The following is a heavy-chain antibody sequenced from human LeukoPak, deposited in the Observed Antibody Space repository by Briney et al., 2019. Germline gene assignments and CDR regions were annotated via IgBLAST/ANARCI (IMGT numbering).Heavy chain of an antibody. J-gene: IGHJ4*02. D-gene: IGHD3-22*01. V-gene: IGHV3-23*01. Sequence: GGSLRLSCAASGFTFSSYAMSWVRQAPGKGLEWVSAISGSGGSTYYADSVKGRFTISRDNSKNTLYLQMNSLRAEDTAVYYCARSGTNYYDSSGYPHYFDYWGQGTLVTVSS. CDR1: GFTFSSYA. CDR3: ARSGTNYYDSSGYPHYFDY. CDR2: ISGSGGST.